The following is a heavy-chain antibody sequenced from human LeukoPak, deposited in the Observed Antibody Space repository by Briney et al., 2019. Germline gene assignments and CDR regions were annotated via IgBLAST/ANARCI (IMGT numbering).Heavy chain of an antibody. D-gene: IGHD6-13*01. CDR2: ISSSSSYI. CDR3: ASTGLYSSSWCDY. J-gene: IGHJ4*02. CDR1: GFTFSSYG. V-gene: IGHV3-21*01. Sequence: GGSLRLSCAASGFTFSSYGMHWVRQAPGKGLEWVSSISSSSSYIYYADSVKGRFTISRDNAKSSLYLQMNSLRAEDTAVYYCASTGLYSSSWCDYWGQGTLVTVSS.